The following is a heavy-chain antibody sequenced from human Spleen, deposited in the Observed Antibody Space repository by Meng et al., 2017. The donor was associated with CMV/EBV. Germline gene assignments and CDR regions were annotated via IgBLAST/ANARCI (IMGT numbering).Heavy chain of an antibody. V-gene: IGHV1-18*01. CDR3: ARRGLSSYYYGMDV. CDR2: ISAYNGNT. Sequence: ASVKVSCKASGYTFTSYGISWVRQAPGQGLEWMGWISAYNGNTNYAQKLQGRVTMTTDTSTSKAYMELRSLTSDDTAVYYCARRGLSSYYYGMDVWGQGTTVTVSS. CDR1: GYTFTSYG. D-gene: IGHD3-16*02. J-gene: IGHJ6*02.